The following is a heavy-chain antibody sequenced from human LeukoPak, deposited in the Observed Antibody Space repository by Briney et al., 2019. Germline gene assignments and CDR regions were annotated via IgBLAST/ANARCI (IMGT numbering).Heavy chain of an antibody. V-gene: IGHV3-23*01. D-gene: IGHD3-22*01. Sequence: GGSLTPSCAASGFTFSSYAMSWVRQAPGKGLEWVSAISGSGGSTYYADSVKGRFTISRDNSKNTLYLQMNSLRAEDTAVYYCAKDITRVYYYDSSGYLDPARFAFDIWGQGTMVTVSS. CDR3: AKDITRVYYYDSSGYLDPARFAFDI. CDR2: ISGSGGST. CDR1: GFTFSSYA. J-gene: IGHJ3*02.